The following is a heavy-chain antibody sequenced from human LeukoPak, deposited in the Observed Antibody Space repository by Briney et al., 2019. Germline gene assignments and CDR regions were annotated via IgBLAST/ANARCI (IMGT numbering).Heavy chain of an antibody. D-gene: IGHD6-19*01. V-gene: IGHV1-18*01. CDR1: GGTFSSYA. CDR2: ISAYTGQT. Sequence: ASVKVSCKASGGTFSSYAISWVRQAPGQRLEWMGWISAYTGQTKYLQKMRGRVTMTTDTSTNTAYMELRSLTSDDTAVYYCARGPGIDVAGVFDYWGKGSLVIVSS. CDR3: ARGPGIDVAGVFDY. J-gene: IGHJ4*02.